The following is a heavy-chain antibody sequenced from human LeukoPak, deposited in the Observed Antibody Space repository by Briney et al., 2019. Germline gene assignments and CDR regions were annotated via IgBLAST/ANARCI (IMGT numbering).Heavy chain of an antibody. Sequence: GGSLRLSCAASGFTFDDYAMHWVRHAPGKGLEWVAVISYGGSNKYYADSVKGRFTISRDNSKNTLYLQMNSLRAEDTAVYYCARDRERYSSSPPFGYWGQGTPVTVSS. CDR3: ARDRERYSSSPPFGY. D-gene: IGHD6-6*01. J-gene: IGHJ4*02. V-gene: IGHV3-30-3*01. CDR1: GFTFDDYA. CDR2: ISYGGSNK.